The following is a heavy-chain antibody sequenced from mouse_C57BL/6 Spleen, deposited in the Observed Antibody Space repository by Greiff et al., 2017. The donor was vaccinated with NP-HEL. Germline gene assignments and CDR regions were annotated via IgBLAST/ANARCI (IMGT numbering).Heavy chain of an antibody. CDR2: IDPSDSYT. CDR3: ARWRGTGTFYAMDY. J-gene: IGHJ4*01. V-gene: IGHV1-69*01. Sequence: VQLQQPGAELVMPGASVKLSCKASGYTFTSYWMHWVKQRPGQGLEWIGEIDPSDSYTNYNQKFKGKSTLTVDKSSSTAYMQLSSLTSEDSAVYYCARWRGTGTFYAMDYWGQGTSVTVSS. D-gene: IGHD4-1*01. CDR1: GYTFTSYW.